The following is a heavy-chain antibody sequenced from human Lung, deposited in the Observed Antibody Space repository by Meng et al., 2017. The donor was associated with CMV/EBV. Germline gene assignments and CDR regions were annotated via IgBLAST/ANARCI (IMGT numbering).Heavy chain of an antibody. J-gene: IGHJ4*02. V-gene: IGHV1-69*13. CDR1: GGDFYNFG. CDR2: IIQTFGTA. D-gene: IGHD3-9*01. Sequence: SVKVSCKASGGDFYNFGISWIRQALGQGLQWMGRIIQTFGTAHYARGFQGKITISADGPTSTAFMEISGLTSDNTAVYYCARPFRPGYSAQGFDVWGQGHXVTVDS. CDR3: ARPFRPGYSAQGFDV.